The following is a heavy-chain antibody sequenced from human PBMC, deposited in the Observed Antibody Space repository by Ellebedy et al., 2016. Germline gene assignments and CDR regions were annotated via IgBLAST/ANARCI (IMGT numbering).Heavy chain of an antibody. V-gene: IGHV3-30*18. CDR3: AKGTGVSIFGVLTD. Sequence: GGSLRLXXAASGFSFSSTAMHWVRQAPGKALEWVTVISYDGANKYYSGSVDGRFTVSRDNSKSTLYLQMDDLRSDDTATYYCAKGTGVSIFGVLTDWGQGTLVTVSS. CDR1: GFSFSSTA. D-gene: IGHD3-3*01. CDR2: ISYDGANK. J-gene: IGHJ4*02.